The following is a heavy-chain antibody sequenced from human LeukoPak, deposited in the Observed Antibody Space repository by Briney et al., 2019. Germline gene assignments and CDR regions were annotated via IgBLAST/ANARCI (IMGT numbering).Heavy chain of an antibody. Sequence: SETLSLTCAVYGGAFSGYHWNWIRQAPGKGLEWIGEVNHRGMTNYNPSLKSRVIISADTSKNQFSLKLDSVTAADTAIYYCARDPTSEISVPHYFDDWGQGTLVTVSP. J-gene: IGHJ4*02. V-gene: IGHV4-34*01. D-gene: IGHD5/OR15-5a*01. CDR1: GGAFSGYH. CDR2: VNHRGMT. CDR3: ARDPTSEISVPHYFDD.